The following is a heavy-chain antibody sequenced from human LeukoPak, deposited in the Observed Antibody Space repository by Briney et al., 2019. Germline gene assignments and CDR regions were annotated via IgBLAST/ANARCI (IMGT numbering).Heavy chain of an antibody. D-gene: IGHD4-23*01. CDR2: INHSGST. V-gene: IGHV4-34*01. J-gene: IGHJ4*02. Sequence: PSETLSLTCAVYGGSFSGYYWSWIRQPPGKGLEWIGEINHSGSTNYNPSLKSRVTISVDTSKNRFSLKLSSVTAADTAVYYCARLRCGGNAYWGQGTLVTVSS. CDR3: ARLRCGGNAY. CDR1: GGSFSGYY.